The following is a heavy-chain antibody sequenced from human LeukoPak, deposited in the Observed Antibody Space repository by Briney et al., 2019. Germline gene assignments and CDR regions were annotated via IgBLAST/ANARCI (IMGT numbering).Heavy chain of an antibody. J-gene: IGHJ2*01. CDR3: ARVGDHFHWNLDL. CDR2: IYSGGST. Sequence: PGGSLRLSCVAWEFTVSTNYMNWVRQAPGKGLEWVSIIYSGGSTYYADSVKGRFTISRDTSKNTLSLQMNSLRVDDTAVYFCARVGDHFHWNLDLWGRGTLVSVSS. CDR1: EFTVSTNY. D-gene: IGHD3-3*02. V-gene: IGHV3-53*01.